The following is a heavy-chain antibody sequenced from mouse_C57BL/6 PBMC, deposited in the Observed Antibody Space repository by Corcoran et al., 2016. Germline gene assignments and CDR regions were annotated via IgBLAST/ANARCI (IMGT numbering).Heavy chain of an antibody. Sequence: QVLLQQSGAEQVKPGASVKISCKASGYAFSSYWMKWVKQRTGKGLEWIGQIYPGDGDTNYNGKFKGKATLTADKSSSTAYMQLSSLTSEDSAVYFCARSGPYSNSFAYWGQGTLVTVSA. CDR1: GYAFSSYW. CDR3: ARSGPYSNSFAY. CDR2: IYPGDGDT. V-gene: IGHV1-80*01. D-gene: IGHD2-5*01. J-gene: IGHJ3*01.